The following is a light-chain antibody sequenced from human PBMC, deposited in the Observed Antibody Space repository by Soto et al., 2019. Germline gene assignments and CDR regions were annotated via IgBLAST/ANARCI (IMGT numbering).Light chain of an antibody. CDR1: QSISTY. CDR2: GAS. J-gene: IGKJ4*01. Sequence: DIQMTQSPSSLSASIGDRITITCRASQSISTYLNWYQQKPGKAPSLLIYGASTLQSGGPSRFSGSGSATDFTLTISRLQPEDFATYNCQQTFITPPITFGGGTKVEIE. CDR3: QQTFITPPIT. V-gene: IGKV1-39*01.